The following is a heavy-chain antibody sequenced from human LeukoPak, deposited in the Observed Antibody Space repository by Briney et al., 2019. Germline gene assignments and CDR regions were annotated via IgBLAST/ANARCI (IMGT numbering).Heavy chain of an antibody. CDR3: ATLRYCSSTSCPVANNWFDP. CDR2: INPNSGGT. CDR1: GYTFTVYY. J-gene: IGHJ5*02. Sequence: ASVKVSCKASGYTFTVYYMHWVRQAPGQGLEWMGWINPNSGGTNYAQKFQGRVTMTRDTSISTAYMVLSRLRSDDTAVYYCATLRYCSSTSCPVANNWFDPWGQGTLVTVSS. D-gene: IGHD2-2*01. V-gene: IGHV1-2*02.